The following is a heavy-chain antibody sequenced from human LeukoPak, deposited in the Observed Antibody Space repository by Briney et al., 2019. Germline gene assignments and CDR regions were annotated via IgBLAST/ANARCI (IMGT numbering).Heavy chain of an antibody. J-gene: IGHJ4*02. CDR1: GYTFTSYY. D-gene: IGHD6-13*01. CDR2: INPSGGST. CDR3: ARDSPAAGKENFDY. Sequence: WASVKVSCKASGYTFTSYYMHWVRQAPGQGLEWMGIINPSGGSTAYAQKFQGRVTMTRDMSTSTVYMDLSSLRSEDTAVYYCARDSPAAGKENFDYWGQGTLVTVSS. V-gene: IGHV1-46*01.